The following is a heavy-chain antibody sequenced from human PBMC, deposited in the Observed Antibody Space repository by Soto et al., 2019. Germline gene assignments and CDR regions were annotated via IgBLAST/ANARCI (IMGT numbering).Heavy chain of an antibody. Sequence: EVQLLESGGGLVQPGGSLRLSCAASGFTFGTYAMTWVRQTPWKGLEWVSVMSGGGGTTYYADSVRGRFTISRDNSKNTLYLQMNSLRAEDTAVYYSEKEALGAAAEGRSPHFDSWGQGTLVTVSS. CDR3: EKEALGAAAEGRSPHFDS. V-gene: IGHV3-23*01. J-gene: IGHJ4*02. CDR1: GFTFGTYA. CDR2: MSGGGGTT. D-gene: IGHD6-25*01.